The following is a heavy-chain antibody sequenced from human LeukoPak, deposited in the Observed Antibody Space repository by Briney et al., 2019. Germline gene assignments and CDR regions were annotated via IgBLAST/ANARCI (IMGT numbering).Heavy chain of an antibody. D-gene: IGHD5-12*01. V-gene: IGHV3-23*01. CDR1: GFGFSNFW. Sequence: GGSLRLSCAASGFGFSNFWMSWVRQSPGKGLGWVSAISASTSTTYYADSVRGRFTISRDISKNTLYLQMNSLRVEDTAVYYCAQDRAWIEFYFWGQGTLVTVSS. CDR3: AQDRAWIEFYF. J-gene: IGHJ4*02. CDR2: ISASTSTT.